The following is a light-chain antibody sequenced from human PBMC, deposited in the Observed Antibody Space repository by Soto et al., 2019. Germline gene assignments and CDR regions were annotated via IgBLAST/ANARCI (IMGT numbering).Light chain of an antibody. CDR2: EVS. Sequence: QSALTQPASVSGSPGQSITISCTGTSSDVGGYNYVSWYQQHPGKAPKLMIYEVSNRPSGVSNRFSGSKSGNTASLTISGLQAEDEADCSSYTSSSTPDVFGTGTKLTVL. J-gene: IGLJ1*01. CDR1: SSDVGGYNY. V-gene: IGLV2-14*01. CDR3: SSYTSSSTPDV.